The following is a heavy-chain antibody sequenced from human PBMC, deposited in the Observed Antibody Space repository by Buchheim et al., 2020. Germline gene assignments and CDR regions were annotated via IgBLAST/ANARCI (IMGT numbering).Heavy chain of an antibody. J-gene: IGHJ4*02. Sequence: EVQLLESGGGLVQPGGSLRLSCAASGFTFSSYAMSWVRQAPGKGLEWVSAFSGSGGSTYYADSVKGRFTISRDNSKTTLYLQMNSLRAEDTAVYYCAKVYPGIASPLQQYYFDYWGQGTL. CDR3: AKVYPGIASPLQQYYFDY. CDR1: GFTFSSYA. CDR2: FSGSGGST. V-gene: IGHV3-23*01. D-gene: IGHD6-13*01.